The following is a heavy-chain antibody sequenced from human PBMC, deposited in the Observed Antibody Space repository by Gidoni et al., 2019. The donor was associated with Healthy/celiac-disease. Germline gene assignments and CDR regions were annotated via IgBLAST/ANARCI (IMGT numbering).Heavy chain of an antibody. Sequence: EVQLGESGGGWVKPGGSLRLSCAASGFPCSTAWMSWVRQAPGKGLEWVGRIKSKTDGGTTDYAAPVKGRFTISRDDSKNTLYLQMNSLKTEDTAVYYCTTVPPPWVGGAYYFDYWGQGTLVTVSS. J-gene: IGHJ4*02. CDR1: GFPCSTAW. CDR2: IKSKTDGGTT. CDR3: TTVPPPWVGGAYYFDY. V-gene: IGHV3-15*01.